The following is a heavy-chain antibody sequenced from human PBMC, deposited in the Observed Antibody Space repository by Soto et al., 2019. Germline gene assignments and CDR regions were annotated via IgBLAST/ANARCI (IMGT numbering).Heavy chain of an antibody. Sequence: QWQLVQSGSEVNKPGSSVKVSCKASGGPFSNYAIHWVRQAPGEGLECLGGILPPFTTGIIPIFGTPTYAQNTQGRVTITADESTSTAYMELSSLRSDDTAVYYCARAVLVVYSSVWHSYSNSGGGMDCWGQGTTVTASS. D-gene: IGHD6-19*01. V-gene: IGHV1-69*01. CDR2: IIPIFGTP. CDR3: ARAVLVVYSSVWHSYSNSGGGMDC. CDR1: GGPFSNYA. J-gene: IGHJ6*02.